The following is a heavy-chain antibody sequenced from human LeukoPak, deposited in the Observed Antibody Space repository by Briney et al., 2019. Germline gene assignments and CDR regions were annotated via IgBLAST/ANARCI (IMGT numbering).Heavy chain of an antibody. V-gene: IGHV3-74*01. CDR3: ARDSLLWFGELLQDYYYYMDV. Sequence: PGGSLRLSRAASGFTFSSYWMHWVRQAPGKGLVWVSRINSDGSSTSYADSVKGRFTISRDNAKNTLYLQMNSLRAEDTAVYYCARDSLLWFGELLQDYYYYMDVWGKGTTVTVSS. D-gene: IGHD3-10*01. J-gene: IGHJ6*03. CDR2: INSDGSST. CDR1: GFTFSSYW.